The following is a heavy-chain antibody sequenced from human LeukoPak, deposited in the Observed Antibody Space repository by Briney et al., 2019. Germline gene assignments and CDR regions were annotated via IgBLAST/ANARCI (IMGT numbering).Heavy chain of an antibody. V-gene: IGHV3-7*01. CDR3: ARDRGGAAAATFDY. CDR1: GFTFSSYW. D-gene: IGHD6-13*01. Sequence: GGSLRLSCAASGFTFSSYWMNWVRQAPGKGLEWVANIKPDGGETYYVDSVKGRFTISRDNAKSSLYLQMNSLRAEDTAVYYCARDRGGAAAATFDYWGQGTLVTVSS. J-gene: IGHJ4*02. CDR2: IKPDGGET.